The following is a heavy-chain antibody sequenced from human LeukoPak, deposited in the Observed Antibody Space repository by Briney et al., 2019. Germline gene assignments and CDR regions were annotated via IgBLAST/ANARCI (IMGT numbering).Heavy chain of an antibody. CDR2: INPSGGST. J-gene: IGHJ4*02. CDR1: GYTFTSYY. V-gene: IGHV1-46*01. CDR3: ARDFCSGGSCYPAAFDY. D-gene: IGHD2-15*01. Sequence: GASVKVSCKASGYTFTSYYMHWVRQAPGQGLEWMGIINPSGGSTSYAQKFQGRVTMTRGMSTSTVYMELSSLRSEDTAVYYCARDFCSGGSCYPAAFDYWGQGTLVTVSS.